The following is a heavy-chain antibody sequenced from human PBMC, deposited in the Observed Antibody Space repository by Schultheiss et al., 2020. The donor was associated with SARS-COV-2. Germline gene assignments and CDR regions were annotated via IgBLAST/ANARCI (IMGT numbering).Heavy chain of an antibody. Sequence: GGSLRLSCAASGFTFSSYAMSWVRQAPGKGLEWVSAISGSGGSTYYADSVKGRFTISRDNSKNTLYLQMNSLRAEDTAVYYCARGRGSKTSAYYYYYGMDVWGQGTTVTVSS. CDR1: GFTFSSYA. J-gene: IGHJ6*02. CDR3: ARGRGSKTSAYYYYYGMDV. V-gene: IGHV3-23*01. CDR2: ISGSGGST. D-gene: IGHD2-2*01.